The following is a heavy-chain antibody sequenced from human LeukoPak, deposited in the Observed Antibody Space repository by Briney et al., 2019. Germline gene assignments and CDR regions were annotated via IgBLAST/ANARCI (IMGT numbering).Heavy chain of an antibody. V-gene: IGHV3-21*01. CDR2: ISSSSSYI. Sequence: GGSLRLSCAASGFTFSSYSMNWVRQAPGKGLEWVSSISSSSSYIYYADSVKGLFTISRDNAKNSLYLQMNSLRAEDTAVYYCARLDFWSGYYTHDYWGQGTLVTVSS. D-gene: IGHD3-3*01. CDR1: GFTFSSYS. J-gene: IGHJ4*02. CDR3: ARLDFWSGYYTHDY.